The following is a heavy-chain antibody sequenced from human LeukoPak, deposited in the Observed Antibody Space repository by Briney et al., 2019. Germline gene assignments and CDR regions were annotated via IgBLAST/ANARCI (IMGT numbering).Heavy chain of an antibody. CDR2: IKQDGTEK. V-gene: IGHV3-7*01. J-gene: IGHJ4*02. Sequence: GGSLRLSCAASGFTFSSYWMSWVRQAPGKGPEWVAHIKQDGTEKYYLDSVKGRFTISRDNAKNSLYLQMNSLRAEDTAVYYCASGGSYYGRWGQGTLVTVSS. D-gene: IGHD1-26*01. CDR1: GFTFSSYW. CDR3: ASGGSYYGR.